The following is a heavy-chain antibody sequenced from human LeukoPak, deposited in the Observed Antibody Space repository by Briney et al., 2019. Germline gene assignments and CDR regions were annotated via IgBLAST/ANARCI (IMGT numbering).Heavy chain of an antibody. J-gene: IGHJ4*02. Sequence: GSLRLSCAASGFTFSSYAMSWIRQPPGKGLEWIGEINHSGSTNYNPSLKSRVTISVDTSKNQFSLKLSSVTAADTAVYYCARGPWDYYGSGSYYNHYFDYWGQGTLVTVSS. CDR3: ARGPWDYYGSGSYYNHYFDY. D-gene: IGHD3-10*01. CDR2: INHSGST. V-gene: IGHV4-34*01. CDR1: GFTFSSYA.